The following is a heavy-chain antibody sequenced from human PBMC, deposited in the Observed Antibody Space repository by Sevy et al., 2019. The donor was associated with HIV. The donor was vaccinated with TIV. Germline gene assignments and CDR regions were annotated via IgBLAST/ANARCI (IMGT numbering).Heavy chain of an antibody. CDR3: AGAPIVGVPAAMGGGFDP. D-gene: IGHD2-2*01. Sequence: ASVKVSCKASGYTFTSYGISWVRQAPGQGLEWMGWISAYNGNTNYAQELQGRVTMTTDTSTSTAYMELRSLRSDDTAGYYWAGAPIVGVPAAMGGGFDPWGQGTLVTVSS. CDR1: GYTFTSYG. J-gene: IGHJ5*02. V-gene: IGHV1-18*01. CDR2: ISAYNGNT.